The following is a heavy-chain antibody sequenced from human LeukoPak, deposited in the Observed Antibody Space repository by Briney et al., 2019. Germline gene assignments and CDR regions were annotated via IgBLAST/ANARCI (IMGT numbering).Heavy chain of an antibody. CDR2: ISSSGSTI. Sequence: GGSLRLSCAASGFTFRSYEMNWVRQAPGEGLEWVAYISSSGSTIYYGDSVKGRFTISRDNARSSLYLQMNSLRGEDTAVYYCAREGNSYGYPFDYWGQGTLVTVSS. CDR1: GFTFRSYE. D-gene: IGHD5-18*01. CDR3: AREGNSYGYPFDY. J-gene: IGHJ4*02. V-gene: IGHV3-48*03.